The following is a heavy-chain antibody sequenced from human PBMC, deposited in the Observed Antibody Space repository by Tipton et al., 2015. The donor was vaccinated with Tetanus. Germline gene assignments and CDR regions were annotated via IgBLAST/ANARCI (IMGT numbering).Heavy chain of an antibody. V-gene: IGHV4-34*01. CDR2: INHSGST. CDR1: GGSFSGYY. D-gene: IGHD6-13*01. J-gene: IGHJ5*02. CDR3: ARVDWQQLKGFDP. Sequence: TLSLTCAVYGGSFSGYYWSWIRQPPGKGLEWIGEINHSGSTNYNPSLKSRVTISVDTSKNQFSLKLSSVTAADRAVYYCARVDWQQLKGFDPWGQGTLVTVSS.